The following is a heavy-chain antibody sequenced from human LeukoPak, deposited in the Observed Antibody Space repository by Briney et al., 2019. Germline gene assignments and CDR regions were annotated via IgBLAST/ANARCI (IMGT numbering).Heavy chain of an antibody. CDR2: INHSGST. J-gene: IGHJ4*02. V-gene: IGHV4-34*01. D-gene: IGHD4-17*01. Sequence: SETLSLTCAVYGGSFSGYYWSWIRQPPGKGLEWIGEINHSGSTYYNPSLKSRVTISVDTSKNQFSLKLTSVTAADTAFYYCARHHDYGVGKGDWGQGTLVTVSS. CDR3: ARHHDYGVGKGD. CDR1: GGSFSGYY.